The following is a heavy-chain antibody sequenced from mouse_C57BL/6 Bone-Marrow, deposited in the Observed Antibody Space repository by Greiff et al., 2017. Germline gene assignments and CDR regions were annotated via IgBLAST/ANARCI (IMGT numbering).Heavy chain of an antibody. CDR2: IRLKSDNYAT. D-gene: IGHD1-1*01. V-gene: IGHV6-3*01. CDR1: GFTFSNYW. Sequence: VQLKESGGGLVQPGGSMKLSCVASGFTFSNYWMNWVRQSPEKGLEWVAQIRLKSDNYATHYAESVKGRFTISRDDSKSSVYLQMNNLRAEDTGIYYCTGGYYGSSPWYFDVWGTGTTVTVSS. CDR3: TGGYYGSSPWYFDV. J-gene: IGHJ1*03.